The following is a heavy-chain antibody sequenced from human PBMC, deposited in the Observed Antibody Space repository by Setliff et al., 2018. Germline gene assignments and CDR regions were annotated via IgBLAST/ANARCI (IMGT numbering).Heavy chain of an antibody. CDR1: TYIFNSYG. D-gene: IGHD2-15*01. CDR2: ISNYNDIT. V-gene: IGHV1-18*01. Sequence: GASVKVSCKASTYIFNSYGISWVRQAPGHGLEWMGWISNYNDITNYAQRFQGRVTMTTDTSTSAAYMELRSLRSDDTAVYYCAISTLSICSGGSCPNAFDVWGQGTMVTVSS. J-gene: IGHJ3*01. CDR3: AISTLSICSGGSCPNAFDV.